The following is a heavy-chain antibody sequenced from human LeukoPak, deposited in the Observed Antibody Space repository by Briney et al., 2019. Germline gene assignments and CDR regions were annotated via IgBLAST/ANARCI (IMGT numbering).Heavy chain of an antibody. D-gene: IGHD3-22*01. CDR1: GYTFPSYG. V-gene: IGHV1-18*01. J-gene: IGHJ4*02. CDR3: ARDCDRSGYFCY. CDR2: ISAYNGNT. Sequence: AASVKVSCKASGYTFPSYGLSWVRQAPGQGLEWIGWISAYNGNTNYAQKLLGRVTTTTDTSTSTAYMELRSLRSDDTAVYYCARDCDRSGYFCYWGQGTLVTVSS.